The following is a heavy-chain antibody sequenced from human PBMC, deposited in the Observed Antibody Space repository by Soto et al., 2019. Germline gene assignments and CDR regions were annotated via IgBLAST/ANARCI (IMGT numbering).Heavy chain of an antibody. D-gene: IGHD6-6*01. Sequence: SETLSLTCTVSGGYISSSGYYWGWISQHPGKGLEWTGYIYSNGGTYYNPSLKSRVTISVDTSKNQFSLNLTSVTGADTAVYYCARRGGSSSGYYYYAFDVWGQGTKVTVSS. CDR3: ARRGGSSSGYYYYAFDV. CDR2: IYSNGGT. J-gene: IGHJ6*02. CDR1: GGYISSSGYY. V-gene: IGHV4-31*03.